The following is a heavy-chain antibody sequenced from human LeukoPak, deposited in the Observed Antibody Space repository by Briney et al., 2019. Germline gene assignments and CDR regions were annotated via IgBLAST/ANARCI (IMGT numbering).Heavy chain of an antibody. CDR2: IYYSGSA. CDR3: ARTLEGGGYDNYYYYYMDV. D-gene: IGHD5-12*01. CDR1: GCSISSYY. V-gene: IGHV4-59*01. Sequence: SETLSLTCTVSGCSISSYYWSWIRQPPGKGLEWIGYIYYSGSANYNPSLKSRVTISVDTSKNQFSLKLSSVTAADTAVYYCARTLEGGGYDNYYYYYMDVWGKGTTVTISS. J-gene: IGHJ6*03.